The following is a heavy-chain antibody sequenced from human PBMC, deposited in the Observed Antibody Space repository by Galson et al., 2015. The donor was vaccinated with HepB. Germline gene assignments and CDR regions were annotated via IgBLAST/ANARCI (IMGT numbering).Heavy chain of an antibody. J-gene: IGHJ4*02. CDR2: ISFDGNNE. V-gene: IGHV3-30*18. CDR1: RFTFSSYG. Sequence: SLRLSCAASRFTFSSYGMHWVRQAPGKGLEWVAFISFDGNNEHYADSEKGRFTISRDNPKDTLYLQMNSLSAEDTAVYYCAKDLGTIAMTTTEPFHYWGQGTLVIVSS. CDR3: AKDLGTIAMTTTEPFHY. D-gene: IGHD1-14*01.